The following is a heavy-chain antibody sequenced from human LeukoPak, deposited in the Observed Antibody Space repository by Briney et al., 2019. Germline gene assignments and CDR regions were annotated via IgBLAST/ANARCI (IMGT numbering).Heavy chain of an antibody. Sequence: SETLSLTCNVSGYSISSGYYWAWIRQSPGKGLEWIGSIYHSGSTYYNPSLKSRVTMSVDTSKKQFSLNLCSVTAADTAVYYCATTPREYSSTWYYFDYWGQGILVTVSS. CDR3: ATTPREYSSTWYYFDY. D-gene: IGHD6-13*01. J-gene: IGHJ4*02. CDR2: IYHSGST. V-gene: IGHV4-38-2*02. CDR1: GYSISSGYY.